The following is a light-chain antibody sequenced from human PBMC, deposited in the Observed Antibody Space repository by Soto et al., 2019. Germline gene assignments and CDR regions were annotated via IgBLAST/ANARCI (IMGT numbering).Light chain of an antibody. J-gene: IGLJ3*02. CDR3: SSYTSSSTLGV. CDR1: SSDVGGYNY. Sequence: QLVLTQPASVSGSPGQSITISCTGTSSDVGGYNYVSWYQQHPGKAPKLMIYEVSNRPSGVSNRFSGSKSGNTASLTISGLQAEDEADYYCSSYTSSSTLGVFGGGTKVTVL. CDR2: EVS. V-gene: IGLV2-14*01.